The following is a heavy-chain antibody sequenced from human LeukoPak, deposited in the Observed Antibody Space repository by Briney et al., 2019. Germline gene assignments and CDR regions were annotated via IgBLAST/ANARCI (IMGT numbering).Heavy chain of an antibody. CDR2: IHHSGST. CDR1: GGSFSGYY. V-gene: IGHV4-34*01. D-gene: IGHD3-22*01. J-gene: IGHJ4*02. Sequence: SETLSLTCAVYGGSFSGYYWSWIRQPPGKGLEWIGEIHHSGSTNYNPSLKSRVTISVDTSKNQFSLKLSSVTAADTAVYYCARLSFSYYYDSSDDYWGQGILVTVSS. CDR3: ARLSFSYYYDSSDDY.